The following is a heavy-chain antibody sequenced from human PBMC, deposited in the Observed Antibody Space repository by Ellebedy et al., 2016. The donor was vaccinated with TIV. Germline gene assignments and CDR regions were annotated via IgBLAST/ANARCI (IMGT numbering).Heavy chain of an antibody. D-gene: IGHD4-17*01. J-gene: IGHJ4*02. Sequence: GGSLRLXXAASGLPFRSFFMSRVRHAPGKGLEWVSTISGGGDKIYVADSVKGRFTISRDNSRNTLYLQMNSLRAEDTAIYYCRQGHYANYWGQGTLVTVSS. CDR1: GLPFRSFF. CDR3: RQGHYANY. V-gene: IGHV3-23*01. CDR2: ISGGGDKI.